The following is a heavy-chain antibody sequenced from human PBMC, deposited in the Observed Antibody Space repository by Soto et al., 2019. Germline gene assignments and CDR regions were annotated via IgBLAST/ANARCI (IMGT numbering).Heavy chain of an antibody. J-gene: IGHJ4*01. V-gene: IGHV3-30*18. CDR1: GFTFSSYG. CDR2: ISYDGSNK. Sequence: QVQLVESGGGVVQPGRSLRLSCAASGFTFSSYGMHWVRQAPGKGLEWVAVISYDGSNKYYADSVKGRFTISRENSKNQPVLQMNSLGAEDKAVSYCAKGAQSGPGFDYWGQGTLVTVSS. CDR3: AKGAQSGPGFDY.